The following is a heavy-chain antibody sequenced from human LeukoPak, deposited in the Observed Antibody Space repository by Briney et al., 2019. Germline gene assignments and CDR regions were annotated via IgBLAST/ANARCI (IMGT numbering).Heavy chain of an antibody. V-gene: IGHV4-39*07. Sequence: SETLSLTCTVSDGSISSSSYYWGWIRQPPGKGLDWFGSIYYSGTTYYNPSLKSRVTISVDTSKNQFSLKLSSVTAADTAVYYCAHLDSSLDAFDIWGQGTMVTVSS. CDR3: AHLDSSLDAFDI. CDR2: IYYSGTT. D-gene: IGHD2-2*03. CDR1: DGSISSSSYY. J-gene: IGHJ3*02.